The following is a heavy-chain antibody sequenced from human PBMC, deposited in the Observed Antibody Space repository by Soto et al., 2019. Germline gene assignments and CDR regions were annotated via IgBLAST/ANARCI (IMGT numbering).Heavy chain of an antibody. CDR1: GFTCGDYA. D-gene: IGHD6-13*01. Sequence: PGGSLRLSCTASGFTCGDYAMSWVRQAPGKGLEWVGFIRSKAYGGTTEYAASVKGRFTISRDDSESIAYLQMNSLKTEDTAVYYCTTDLAAAGFTLYYFDYWGQGSLVTVSS. J-gene: IGHJ4*02. V-gene: IGHV3-49*04. CDR2: IRSKAYGGTT. CDR3: TTDLAAAGFTLYYFDY.